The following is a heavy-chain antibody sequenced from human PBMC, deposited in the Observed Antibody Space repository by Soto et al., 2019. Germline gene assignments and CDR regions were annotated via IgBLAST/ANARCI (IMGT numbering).Heavy chain of an antibody. CDR2: ISGSSRYT. Sequence: QVQLVESGGGLVKPGGSLRLSCAASGFNFSDHYMNWIRQAPGKGLEWVSYISGSSRYTNFADSVKGRFTISRDNAKNSLYLQVNSLRAEDTAVYYCARHTSGWHYYDYWGQGTPVTVSS. V-gene: IGHV3-11*06. D-gene: IGHD6-19*01. J-gene: IGHJ4*02. CDR3: ARHTSGWHYYDY. CDR1: GFNFSDHY.